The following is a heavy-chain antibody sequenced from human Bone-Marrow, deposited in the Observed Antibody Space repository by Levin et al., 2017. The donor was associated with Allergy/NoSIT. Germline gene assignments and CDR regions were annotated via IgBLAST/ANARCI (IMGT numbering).Heavy chain of an antibody. CDR1: GYTFTSYA. CDR2: INTNTGNP. V-gene: IGHV7-4-1*01. D-gene: IGHD3-9*01. CDR3: ARGNDILTGYLYYYYYGMDV. Sequence: GESLKISCKASGYTFTSYAMNWVRQAPGQGLEWMGWINTNTGNPTYAQGFTGRFVFSLDTSVSTAYLQICSLKAEDTAVYYCARGNDILTGYLYYYYYGMDVWGQGTTVTVSS. J-gene: IGHJ6*02.